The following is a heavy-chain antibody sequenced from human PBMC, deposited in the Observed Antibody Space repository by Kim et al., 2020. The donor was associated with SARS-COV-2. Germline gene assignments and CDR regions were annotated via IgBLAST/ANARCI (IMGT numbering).Heavy chain of an antibody. D-gene: IGHD4-17*01. J-gene: IGHJ6*02. CDR2: IKSKTDGGTT. Sequence: GGSLRLSCAASGFTFSNAWMSWVRQAPGKGLEWVGRIKSKTDGGTTDYAAPVKGRFTISRDDSKNTLYLQMNSLKTEDTAVYYCTTETTGPLYGMDVWGQGTTVTVSS. CDR3: TTETTGPLYGMDV. V-gene: IGHV3-15*01. CDR1: GFTFSNAW.